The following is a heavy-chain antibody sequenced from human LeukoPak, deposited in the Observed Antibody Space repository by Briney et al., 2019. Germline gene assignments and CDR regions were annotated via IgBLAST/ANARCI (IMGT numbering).Heavy chain of an antibody. Sequence: PSETLSLTCTVSGGSISSSSYYWGWIRQPPGKGLEWIGSIYYSGSTYYNPSLKSRVTISVDTSKNQFSLKLSSVTAADTAVYYCARRGGGYVLRYFDWFHKDYWGQGTLVTVSS. CDR2: IYYSGST. V-gene: IGHV4-39*01. D-gene: IGHD3-9*01. J-gene: IGHJ4*02. CDR1: GGSISSSSYY. CDR3: ARRGGGYVLRYFDWFHKDY.